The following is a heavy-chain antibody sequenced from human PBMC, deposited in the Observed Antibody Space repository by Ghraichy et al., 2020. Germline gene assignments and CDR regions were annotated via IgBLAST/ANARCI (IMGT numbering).Heavy chain of an antibody. CDR1: GGSFSGYY. D-gene: IGHD1-26*01. CDR3: ARGRYSGSYQMLDY. Sequence: SETLSITCAVYGGSFSGYYWSWIRQPPGKGLEWIGGINHSGSTNYNPSLKSRVTISVDTSKNQFSLKLSSVTAADTAVYYCARGRYSGSYQMLDYWGQGTLVTVSS. CDR2: INHSGST. V-gene: IGHV4-34*01. J-gene: IGHJ4*02.